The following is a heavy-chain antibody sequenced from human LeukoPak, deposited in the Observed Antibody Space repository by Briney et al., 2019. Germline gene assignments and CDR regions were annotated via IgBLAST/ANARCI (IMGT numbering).Heavy chain of an antibody. V-gene: IGHV3-23*01. Sequence: GGSLRLSCAASGFTFSSYAMSWVRQAPGKGLEWVSAISGSGGSTYYADSVKGRFTISRDSSKNTLYLQMNSLRAEDTAVYYCASLYGSGSYYIDYWGQGTLVTVSS. D-gene: IGHD3-10*01. CDR2: ISGSGGST. J-gene: IGHJ4*02. CDR1: GFTFSSYA. CDR3: ASLYGSGSYYIDY.